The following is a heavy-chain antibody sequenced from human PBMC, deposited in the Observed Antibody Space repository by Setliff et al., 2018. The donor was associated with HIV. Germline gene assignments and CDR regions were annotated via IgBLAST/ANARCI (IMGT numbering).Heavy chain of an antibody. CDR1: GFTFDSYS. J-gene: IGHJ6*03. CDR2: ISGLGGGTI. CDR3: ARVGVVEGYYYYYYRDV. V-gene: IGHV3-48*01. D-gene: IGHD2-15*01. Sequence: PGGSLRLSCATSGFTFDSYSIIWVRQAPGKGLEWVSYISGLGGGTIYYADSVRGRFTISRDDAEKSVYLQMNSLRAEETAVYYCARVGVVEGYYYYYYRDVWGKGTTVTVSS.